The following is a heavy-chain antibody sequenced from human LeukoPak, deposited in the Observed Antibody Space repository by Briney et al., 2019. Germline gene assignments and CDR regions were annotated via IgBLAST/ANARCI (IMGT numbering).Heavy chain of an antibody. V-gene: IGHV6-1*01. D-gene: IGHD1-7*01. CDR2: TYYRSKWYN. CDR1: GDTVSSNSAA. Sequence: SQTLSLTCAISGDTVSSNSAAWHWIRQSPSRGLEWLGRTYYRSKWYNDYAVSVKSRITINPDTSKNQFSLQLSSVTPEDTAVYYCARANSLTGTTLHFDYWGQGTLVTVSS. CDR3: ARANSLTGTTLHFDY. J-gene: IGHJ4*02.